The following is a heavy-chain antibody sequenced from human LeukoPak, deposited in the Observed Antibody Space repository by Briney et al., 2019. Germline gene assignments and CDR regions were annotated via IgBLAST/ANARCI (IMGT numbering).Heavy chain of an antibody. CDR1: GFTFTAYY. V-gene: IGHV1-2*02. J-gene: IGHJ4*02. D-gene: IGHD1-26*01. CDR2: INPDSGGT. CDR3: ARQLVGAPQNFDY. Sequence: GASVKVSCKASGFTFTAYYMHWVRQAPGQGLEWMGWINPDSGGTNYAQKFQGRVAMTRDTSISTAYMELSRLRSDDTAVYYCARQLVGAPQNFDYWGQGTLVTVSS.